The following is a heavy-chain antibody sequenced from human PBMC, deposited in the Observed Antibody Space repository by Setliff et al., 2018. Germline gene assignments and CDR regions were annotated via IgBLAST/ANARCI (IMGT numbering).Heavy chain of an antibody. CDR2: ISSSGSTI. V-gene: IGHV3-48*04. CDR3: ARDKDPWRWFGESSLGY. CDR1: GFTFSSYS. Sequence: PGESLRLSCAASGFTFSSYSMNWVRQAPGKGLEWVSYISSSGSTIYYADSVKGRFTISRDNAKNSLYLQMNSLRAEDTAVYYCARDKDPWRWFGESSLGYWGQGTLVTVSS. J-gene: IGHJ4*02. D-gene: IGHD3-10*01.